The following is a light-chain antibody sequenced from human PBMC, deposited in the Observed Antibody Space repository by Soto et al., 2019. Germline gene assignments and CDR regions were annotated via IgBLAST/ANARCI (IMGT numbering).Light chain of an antibody. J-gene: IGKJ2*01. V-gene: IGKV1-39*01. Sequence: DIQLTQSPSSLSASVGDRVTITCRASQTISVYLNWYQQKPGKAPQLLIYEASFLQTGVPSRLSASGSATDFTLTISSLHPEDFATYYCQQSYSTPYTFGQGTNVEIK. CDR2: EAS. CDR1: QTISVY. CDR3: QQSYSTPYT.